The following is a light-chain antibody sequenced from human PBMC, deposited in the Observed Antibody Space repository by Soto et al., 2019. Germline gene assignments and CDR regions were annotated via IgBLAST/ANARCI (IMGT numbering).Light chain of an antibody. V-gene: IGKV3-20*01. J-gene: IGKJ1*01. CDR3: QQYGSSPCT. CDR2: AAS. Sequence: TILTQSPGTLSLSPGERATLSCRAGQKAISSYLAWHQQKPGQAPRLLIYAASRRATGIPDRFSGSGSGTEFTLTISRLEPEDFAAYYCQQYGSSPCTFGQGTKVEIK. CDR1: QKAISSY.